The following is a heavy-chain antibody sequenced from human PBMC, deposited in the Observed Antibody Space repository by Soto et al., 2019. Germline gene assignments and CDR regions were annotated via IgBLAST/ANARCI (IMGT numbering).Heavy chain of an antibody. CDR1: GFTFDSHA. CDR3: VPLCRYCSTTTPS. V-gene: IGHV3-23*01. CDR2: VSTWGDRT. Sequence: GGSLRLSCAASGFTFDSHAMAWVRQAPGKGLEWVSAVSTWGDRTYYAESVKGRFTISRDNSKNTLYLQMNSLRAEDTAVYYCVPLCRYCSTTTPSWGQGTLVTVSS. J-gene: IGHJ4*02. D-gene: IGHD2-2*01.